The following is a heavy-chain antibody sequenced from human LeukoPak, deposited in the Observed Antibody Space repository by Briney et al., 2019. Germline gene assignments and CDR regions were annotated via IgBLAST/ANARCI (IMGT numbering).Heavy chain of an antibody. Sequence: GASVKVSCKASGATFSDYALNWVRQAPGPGLEWMGVFIPILGAANSTQKFQDRVTITADMSTNTAYMELSSLRSDDTAVYYCARRLGIYSSSSTDWEDWGQGTLVTVSS. CDR1: GATFSDYA. CDR2: FIPILGAA. CDR3: ARRLGIYSSSSTDWED. J-gene: IGHJ4*02. D-gene: IGHD6-6*01. V-gene: IGHV1-69*10.